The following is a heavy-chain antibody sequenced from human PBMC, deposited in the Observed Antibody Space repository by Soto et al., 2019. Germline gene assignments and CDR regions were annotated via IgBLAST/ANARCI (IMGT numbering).Heavy chain of an antibody. CDR1: GGTFSSYA. J-gene: IGHJ4*02. Sequence: ASVKVSCKASGGTFSSYAISWVRQAPGQGLEWMGGIIPIFGTANYAQKFQGRVTITADESTSTAYMELSSLRSEDTAVYYCARSYNYDILTGYHWGQGTLVTVSS. CDR2: IIPIFGTA. V-gene: IGHV1-69*13. D-gene: IGHD3-9*01. CDR3: ARSYNYDILTGYH.